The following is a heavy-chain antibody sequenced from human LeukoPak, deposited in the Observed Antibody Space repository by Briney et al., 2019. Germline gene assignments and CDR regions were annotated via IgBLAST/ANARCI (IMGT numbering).Heavy chain of an antibody. CDR1: GGSISSYY. V-gene: IGHV4-59*01. J-gene: IGHJ3*02. Sequence: KPSETLSLTCTVSGGSISSYYWSWIRQPPGKGREWIGYIYYSGSTNYNPSLKGRVTISVDTSKNQFSLKLSSVTAADTAVYYCARDYGGEDAFDIWGQGTMVTVSS. CDR3: ARDYGGEDAFDI. CDR2: IYYSGST. D-gene: IGHD4-23*01.